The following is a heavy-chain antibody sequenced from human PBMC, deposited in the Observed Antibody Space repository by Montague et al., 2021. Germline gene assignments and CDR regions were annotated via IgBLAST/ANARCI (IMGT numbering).Heavy chain of an antibody. Sequence: SETLSLTCTVSRSLINSDYYWGWIRQPPGKGLEWMWIVSHGGRTYYNPSLKSRGTISVATSNNHYSFKLSSVTAADTDMYYCARARDRYYYMDIWGKGTTITVSS. V-gene: IGHV4-38-2*02. CDR2: VSHGGRT. CDR3: ARARDRYYYMDI. J-gene: IGHJ6*03. CDR1: RSLINSDYY.